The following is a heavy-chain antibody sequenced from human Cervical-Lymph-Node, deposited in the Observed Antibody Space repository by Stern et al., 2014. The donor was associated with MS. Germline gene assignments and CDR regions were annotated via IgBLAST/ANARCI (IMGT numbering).Heavy chain of an antibody. CDR2: LIPILGLA. J-gene: IGHJ5*02. Sequence: QMPLVQSGAEVKKPGSSMNVSCKTSGGTFSSSYAITWMRQAPGQGLEWIGRLIPILGLANYAQKFQGRVIITADKSTSTTYMELSSLRSEDTAVYYCARGVVSNRAAATLHNLFDPWGQGTLVTVSS. V-gene: IGHV1-69*09. CDR1: GGTFSSSYA. CDR3: ARGVVSNRAAATLHNLFDP. D-gene: IGHD2-15*01.